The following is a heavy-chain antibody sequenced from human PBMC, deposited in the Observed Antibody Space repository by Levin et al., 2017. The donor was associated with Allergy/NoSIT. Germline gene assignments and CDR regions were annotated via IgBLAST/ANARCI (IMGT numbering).Heavy chain of an antibody. J-gene: IGHJ6*03. V-gene: IGHV3-23*01. CDR1: GFTFSSYA. Sequence: GESLKISCAASGFTFSSYAMSWVRQAPGKGLEWVSAISGSGGSTYYADSVKGRFTISRDNSKNTLYLQMNSLRAEDTAVYYCARQLVLPYYYYYMDVWGKGTTVTVSS. CDR2: ISGSGGST. D-gene: IGHD6-13*01. CDR3: ARQLVLPYYYYYMDV.